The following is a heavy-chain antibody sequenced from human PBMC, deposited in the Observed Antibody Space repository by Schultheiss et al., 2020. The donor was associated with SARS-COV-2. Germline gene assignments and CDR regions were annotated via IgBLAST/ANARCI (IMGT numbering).Heavy chain of an antibody. CDR2: VKSKADGGTT. V-gene: IGHV3-15*01. Sequence: GESLKISCVASGFTFSDYYMSGVRQAPGKGLEWVGRVKSKADGGTTAYATPVKGRFTISRDDSKATVYLQMSSLQIEDTAVYYCTTANNWGQGALVTVSS. CDR3: TTANN. CDR1: GFTFSDYY. J-gene: IGHJ1*01.